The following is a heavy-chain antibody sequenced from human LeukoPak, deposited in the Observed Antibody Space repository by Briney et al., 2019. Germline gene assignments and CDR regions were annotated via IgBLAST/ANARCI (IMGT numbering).Heavy chain of an antibody. CDR2: ISGSGSYI. CDR3: ARGHSSGYYPKY. J-gene: IGHJ4*02. CDR1: GFIYTNYG. D-gene: IGHD3-22*01. Sequence: GGSLRLSCAAPGFIYTNYGMNWVRQAPGKGLEWVSYISGSGSYIDYADSVKGRFTISRDNAENSLYLQMNSLRAEDTAVYYCARGHSSGYYPKYWGQGTLVTVSS. V-gene: IGHV3-21*05.